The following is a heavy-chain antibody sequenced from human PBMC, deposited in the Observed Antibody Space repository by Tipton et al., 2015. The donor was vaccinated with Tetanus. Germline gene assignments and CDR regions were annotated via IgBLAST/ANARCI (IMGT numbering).Heavy chain of an antibody. CDR2: INPKSGDT. CDR1: GYTFTGYY. J-gene: IGHJ6*02. CDR3: ARDGGGNYYDSSGYLQAPRGMDV. V-gene: IGHV1-2*02. Sequence: QSGPEVKKPGASVKVSCKTSGYTFTGYYIHWVRQAPGQGLEWMGWINPKSGDTNFAQKFQGRVTMSRDTSLSTAYMELSSLRFDDTAMYYCARDGGGNYYDSSGYLQAPRGMDVWGQGTTVTVSS. D-gene: IGHD3-22*01.